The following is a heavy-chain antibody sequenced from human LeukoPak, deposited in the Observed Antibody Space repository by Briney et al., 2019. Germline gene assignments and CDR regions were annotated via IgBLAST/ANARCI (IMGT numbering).Heavy chain of an antibody. Sequence: GGSLRLSCAASGFTFSNYYMNWVRQAPGKGLEWVSYISGSSSTIYYADSVKGRFTISRDNANNSLYLQMHSLRAEDTAVYYCARDQGGGVLDIWGQGTMVTVSS. V-gene: IGHV3-48*01. J-gene: IGHJ3*02. CDR1: GFTFSNYY. CDR3: ARDQGGGVLDI. D-gene: IGHD3-16*01. CDR2: ISGSSSTI.